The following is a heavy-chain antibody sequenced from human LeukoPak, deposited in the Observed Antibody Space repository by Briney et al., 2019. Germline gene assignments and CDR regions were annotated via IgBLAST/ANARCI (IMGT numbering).Heavy chain of an antibody. CDR3: ARPTEIYWYFEL. D-gene: IGHD4-11*01. CDR2: IYYSGST. J-gene: IGHJ2*01. CDR1: GDSISSSSYY. Sequence: SETLSLTCTVSGDSISSSSYYWGWIRQPPGKGLEWIGSIYYSGSTYYTPSLKSRVTISVDTSKNQFSLKLSSVTAADTAVYYCARPTEIYWYFELWGRGTLVTVSS. V-gene: IGHV4-39*07.